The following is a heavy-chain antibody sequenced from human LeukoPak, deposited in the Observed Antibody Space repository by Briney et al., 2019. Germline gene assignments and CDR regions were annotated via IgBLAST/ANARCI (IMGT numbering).Heavy chain of an antibody. Sequence: SETLSLTCNVSGYSISSGYYWGWIRQSPGKGLGWIGSIYHSGSTYYNPSLKSRATISVDTSKKQFSLNLSSVTAADTAVYYCATTPREYSSTWYYFDYWGQGILVTVSS. V-gene: IGHV4-38-2*02. D-gene: IGHD6-13*01. CDR1: GYSISSGYY. J-gene: IGHJ4*02. CDR2: IYHSGST. CDR3: ATTPREYSSTWYYFDY.